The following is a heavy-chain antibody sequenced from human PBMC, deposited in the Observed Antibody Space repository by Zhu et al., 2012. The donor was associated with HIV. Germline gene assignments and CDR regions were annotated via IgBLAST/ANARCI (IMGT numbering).Heavy chain of an antibody. D-gene: IGHD2-2*01. CDR2: IYHSGST. CDR3: TRALVGVTGLDY. Sequence: QVQLQESGPGLVKPSETLSLTCAVSGYSISSGYYWGWIRQPPGKGLEWIGSIYHSGSTYYNPSLKSRVTISVDTSKNQFSLKLSSVTAADTAVYYCTRALVGVTGLDYVGPGEPWSPVSS. CDR1: GYSISSGYY. V-gene: IGHV4-38-2*01. J-gene: IGHJ4*02.